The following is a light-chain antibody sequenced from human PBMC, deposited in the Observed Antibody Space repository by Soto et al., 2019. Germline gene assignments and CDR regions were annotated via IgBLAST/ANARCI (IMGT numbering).Light chain of an antibody. V-gene: IGKV3-20*01. J-gene: IGKJ4*01. CDR3: QQYGTSPVT. CDR2: GAS. Sequence: EIVLTQAPGTLSLSPGESATLSCRASQSVSSNFLAWYQQKPGQAPRLLMYGASSRATGIPDRFIGSGSGTDFTLTITRLEPEDFAVYFCQQYGTSPVTFGGRTKVEIK. CDR1: QSVSSNF.